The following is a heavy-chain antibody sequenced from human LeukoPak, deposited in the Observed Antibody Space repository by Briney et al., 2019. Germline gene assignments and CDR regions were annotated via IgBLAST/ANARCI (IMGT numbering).Heavy chain of an antibody. D-gene: IGHD6-13*01. Sequence: GASVKVSCKASDYTFTTYGISWVRQAPGQGLEWMGWISAYNGNTNYAQKFQGRVTMTTDSSTSTAYMDVRSLRSDDTAVYYCVRDGWGLAAAGTVLFVYWGQGTLVTVSS. CDR1: DYTFTTYG. CDR3: VRDGWGLAAAGTVLFVY. J-gene: IGHJ4*02. V-gene: IGHV1-18*01. CDR2: ISAYNGNT.